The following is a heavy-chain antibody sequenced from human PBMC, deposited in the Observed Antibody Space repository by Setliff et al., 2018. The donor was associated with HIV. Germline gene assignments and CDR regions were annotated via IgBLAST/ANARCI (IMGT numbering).Heavy chain of an antibody. Sequence: ASVKVSCKTSGYTFTNYAMHWVRQAPGQRLEWMGWINTGSGNTNYAQKLQGRVTMTTDTSTSTAYMELRSLRSDDTAVYYCASCRSNPYYFDYWGQGTLVTVSS. CDR3: ASCRSNPYYFDY. CDR2: INTGSGNT. J-gene: IGHJ4*02. D-gene: IGHD1-26*01. CDR1: GYTFTNYA. V-gene: IGHV1-3*04.